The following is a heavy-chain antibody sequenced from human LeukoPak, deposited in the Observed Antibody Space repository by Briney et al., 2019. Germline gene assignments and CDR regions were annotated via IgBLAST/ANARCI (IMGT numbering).Heavy chain of an antibody. Sequence: GASVKVSCKASGYSFSDYYMHWVRRAPGQGLEWMGRINPNSDGTLYAQEFQGRVTMTSDKSINTAYMKLSSLRSDDTAVYYCAKLDCGGDCHFALKYWGQGTLVTVSS. J-gene: IGHJ4*02. CDR1: GYSFSDYY. V-gene: IGHV1-2*06. D-gene: IGHD2-21*02. CDR2: INPNSDGT. CDR3: AKLDCGGDCHFALKY.